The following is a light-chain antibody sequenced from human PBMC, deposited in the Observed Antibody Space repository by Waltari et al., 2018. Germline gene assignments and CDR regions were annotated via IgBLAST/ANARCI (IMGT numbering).Light chain of an antibody. CDR3: CSFTSSSTWV. CDR2: DVN. J-gene: IGLJ3*02. Sequence: QSALTQPASVSGSPGQSITISCTGASIDVGGYNYVPWYQQHPGKAPKLIIYDVNNPPSGLSNRFSGSKSGNRASLTISGLQAEDEADYYCCSFTSSSTWVFGGGTKLTVL. V-gene: IGLV2-14*03. CDR1: SIDVGGYNY.